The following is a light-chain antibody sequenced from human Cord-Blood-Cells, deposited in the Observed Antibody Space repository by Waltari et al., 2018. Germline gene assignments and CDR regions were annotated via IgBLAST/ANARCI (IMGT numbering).Light chain of an antibody. J-gene: IGKJ4*01. CDR3: QQYGSSPLT. CDR1: KSVSSSY. Sequence: EIVLTQAPGTLSLSPGERATLSCRASKSVSSSYLAWYQQKPGQAPRLLFYGASSRATGIPDRFSGSGSGTDFTLTISRLEPEDFAVYYCQQYGSSPLTFGGGTKVEIK. V-gene: IGKV3-20*01. CDR2: GAS.